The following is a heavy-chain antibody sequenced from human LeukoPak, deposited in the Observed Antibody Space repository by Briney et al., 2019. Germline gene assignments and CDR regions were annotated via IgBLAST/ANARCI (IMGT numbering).Heavy chain of an antibody. CDR3: ARHWGNSSGWFNAYYYYGMDV. J-gene: IGHJ6*02. Sequence: SETLSLTCTVSGGSISRDYWSWIRQPPGKGLEWIGYIYYSGSTNYNPSLKSRVTISVDTSKNQFSLKLSSVTAADTAVYYCARHWGNSSGWFNAYYYYGMDVWGQGTTVTVSS. CDR1: GGSISRDY. V-gene: IGHV4-59*08. D-gene: IGHD6-19*01. CDR2: IYYSGST.